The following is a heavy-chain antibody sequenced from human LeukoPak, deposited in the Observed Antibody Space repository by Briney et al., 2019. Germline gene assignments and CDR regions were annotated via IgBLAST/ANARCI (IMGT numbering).Heavy chain of an antibody. Sequence: SQTLSLTCTVSSGPISGGAYYWSWIRQPPGKGLEWIGYIYYSGSTYYNPSLKSRVTISVDTSKNQFSLKLSSVTAADTAVSYCARVIGYCGGDCYPDYWGQGTLVTVSS. CDR1: SGPISGGAYY. CDR3: ARVIGYCGGDCYPDY. V-gene: IGHV4-30-4*08. D-gene: IGHD2-21*02. J-gene: IGHJ4*02. CDR2: IYYSGST.